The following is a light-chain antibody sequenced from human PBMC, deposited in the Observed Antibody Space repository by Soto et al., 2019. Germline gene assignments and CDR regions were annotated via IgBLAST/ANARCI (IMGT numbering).Light chain of an antibody. CDR3: SSYTGSSTYVV. CDR1: SSDVGGYNY. CDR2: DVS. J-gene: IGLJ2*01. V-gene: IGLV2-14*01. Sequence: QSALTQPASVSGSPGQSITISCTGTSSDVGGYNYVSWYQQHPGKAPKLLIYDVSNRPSGVSNRFSGSKSANTASLTISGLQAEDSADYYCSSYTGSSTYVVFGGGTKLNVL.